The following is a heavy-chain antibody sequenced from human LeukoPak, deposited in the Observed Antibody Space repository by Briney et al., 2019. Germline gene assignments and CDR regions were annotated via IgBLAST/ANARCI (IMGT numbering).Heavy chain of an antibody. CDR2: INPSSGGT. J-gene: IGHJ6*03. D-gene: IGHD2-21*01. CDR3: ARGCATSLLPSFYYYMDV. CDR1: GYTFTGYY. V-gene: IGHV1-2*02. Sequence: ASVKVSCKASGYTFTGYYMHWVRQAPGQRLEWMGWINPSSGGTNYAQKFQGSVTMTRDTSISTAYMELSRLRSDDTAVYYCARGCATSLLPSFYYYMDVWGKGTTVTISS.